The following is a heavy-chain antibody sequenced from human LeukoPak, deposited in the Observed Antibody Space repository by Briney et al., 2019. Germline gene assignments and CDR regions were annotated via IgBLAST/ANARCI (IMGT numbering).Heavy chain of an antibody. J-gene: IGHJ4*02. D-gene: IGHD3-22*01. V-gene: IGHV4-34*01. CDR3: ARGPSERYYEGSGYYYFDY. Sequence: PSETLSLTCAVYGGSFSCYYWTWIRQAPGKGPEWIGEINHRGITNYNPSLKSRVTIAVETSKSQYSLMLSSVTAADTGVYYCARGPSERYYEGSGYYYFDYWGQGTLVTVSS. CDR1: GGSFSCYY. CDR2: INHRGIT.